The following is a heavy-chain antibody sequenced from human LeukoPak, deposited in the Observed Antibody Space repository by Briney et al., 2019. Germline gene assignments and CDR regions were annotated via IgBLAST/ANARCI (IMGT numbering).Heavy chain of an antibody. V-gene: IGHV3-66*01. CDR1: GFTVSSNY. J-gene: IGHJ4*02. CDR3: ARDRVYGSGSYYNEGSY. D-gene: IGHD3-10*01. Sequence: PGGSLRLSCAASGFTVSSNYMSWVRQAPGKGLEWDSVIYSGGSTYYADSVKGRFTISRDNSKNTLYLQMNSLRAEDTAVYYCARDRVYGSGSYYNEGSYWGQGTLVTVSS. CDR2: IYSGGST.